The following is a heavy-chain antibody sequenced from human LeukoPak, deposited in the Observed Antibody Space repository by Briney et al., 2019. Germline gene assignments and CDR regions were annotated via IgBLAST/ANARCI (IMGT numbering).Heavy chain of an antibody. CDR3: ARGRIDSSGWYEHDAFDI. V-gene: IGHV6-1*01. Sequence: SQTLSLTCAISGDSVSSNSATWNWIRQSPSRGLEWLGRTYYRSKWYNDYAVSVKSRITINPDTSKNQFSLQLNSVTPEDTAVYYCARGRIDSSGWYEHDAFDIWGQGTVVTVSS. CDR1: GDSVSSNSAT. CDR2: TYYRSKWYN. D-gene: IGHD6-19*01. J-gene: IGHJ3*02.